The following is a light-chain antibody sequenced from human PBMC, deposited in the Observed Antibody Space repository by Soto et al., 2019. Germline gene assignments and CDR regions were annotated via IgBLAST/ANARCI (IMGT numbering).Light chain of an antibody. CDR2: GAS. CDR3: QQYNYWPET. Sequence: EVVMTQSPATLSVSPGERATLSCRASHSVSNNLAWYQHKPGQAPRLLIYGASTRATGIPARFSHSGSGTDFTLTLSSLQAEHFAIFYCQQYNYWPETFGPGTKVDIK. V-gene: IGKV3-15*01. J-gene: IGKJ3*01. CDR1: HSVSNN.